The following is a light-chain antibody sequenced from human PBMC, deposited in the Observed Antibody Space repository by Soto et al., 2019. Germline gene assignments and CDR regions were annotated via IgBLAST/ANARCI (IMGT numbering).Light chain of an antibody. V-gene: IGLV1-47*01. CDR3: AAWDDSLSRPV. Sequence: QSVLTQPPSTSGTPGQRVTISCSGSRSNVGSNYVYWYQQLPGTAPKLLIYRSNQRPSWVPDRFSDSKSGTSASLAISGLRSEDEADYYCAAWDDSLSRPVFGTGTKLTVL. CDR2: RSN. J-gene: IGLJ1*01. CDR1: RSNVGSNY.